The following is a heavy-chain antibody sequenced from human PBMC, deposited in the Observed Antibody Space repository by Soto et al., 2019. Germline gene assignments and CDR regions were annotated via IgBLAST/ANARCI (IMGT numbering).Heavy chain of an antibody. J-gene: IGHJ4*02. CDR2: IYYSGST. CDR3: ARQAYYYGSGSSPSLGY. CDR1: GGSISSSSYY. D-gene: IGHD3-10*01. Sequence: SETLSLTCTVSGGSISSSSYYWGWIRQPPGKGLEWIGSIYYSGSTYYNPSLKSRVTISVDTSKNQFSLKLSSVTAADTAVYYCARQAYYYGSGSSPSLGYWGQGTLVTVSS. V-gene: IGHV4-39*01.